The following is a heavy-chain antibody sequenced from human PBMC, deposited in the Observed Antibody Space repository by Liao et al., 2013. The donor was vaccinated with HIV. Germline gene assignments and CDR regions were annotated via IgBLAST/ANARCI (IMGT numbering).Heavy chain of an antibody. D-gene: IGHD4-17*01. CDR1: SGSISSGDYY. J-gene: IGHJ2*01. CDR2: VYYSGST. V-gene: IGHV4-30-4*08. Sequence: QVQLQESGPGLVKPSQTLSLTCTVSSGSISSGDYYWSWIRQPPGKGLEWIGYVYYSGSTYYNPSLKTRVTISVDTSKNQFSLRLSSVTAADTAVYYCVRGPITTVTISYYYFDIWGRGTLLTVSS. CDR3: VRGPITTVTISYYYFDI.